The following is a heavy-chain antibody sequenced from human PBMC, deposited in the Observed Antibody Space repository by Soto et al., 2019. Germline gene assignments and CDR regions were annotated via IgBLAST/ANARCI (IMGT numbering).Heavy chain of an antibody. CDR2: INPNSGDT. CDR1: GFTFTNYP. Sequence: ASVKVSCKASGFTFTNYPFHWVRQAPGQRLEWMGWINPNSGDTNYEQKYRGRVTMTRDTSINTAYMELSRLRSDDTAVYYCARDRSYYDRGTYDISNDACYVWGQGPMGTVS. D-gene: IGHD3-22*01. J-gene: IGHJ3*01. V-gene: IGHV1-2*02. CDR3: ARDRSYYDRGTYDISNDACYV.